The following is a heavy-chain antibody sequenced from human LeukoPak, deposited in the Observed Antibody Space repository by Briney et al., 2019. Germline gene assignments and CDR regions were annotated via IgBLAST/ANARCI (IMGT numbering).Heavy chain of an antibody. V-gene: IGHV3-23*01. J-gene: IGHJ4*02. CDR3: AKDREDSSSPYYFDY. Sequence: AGGSLRLSCAASGFTFSSYAMSWVRQAPGKGLEWVSAISGSGGSTYYADSVKGRFTISRDNSKNTLYLQMNSLRAEDTAVYYCAKDREDSSSPYYFDYWGQGTLVTVSS. CDR2: ISGSGGST. CDR1: GFTFSSYA. D-gene: IGHD6-6*01.